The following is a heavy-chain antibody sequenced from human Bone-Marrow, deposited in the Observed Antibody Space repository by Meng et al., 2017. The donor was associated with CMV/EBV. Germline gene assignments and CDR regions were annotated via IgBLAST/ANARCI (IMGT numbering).Heavy chain of an antibody. CDR1: FTVKTYA. Sequence: FTVKTYAMSWVRQAPGKGLEWVSAISGSSGSTYYADSVRGRFTISSDHSKNTLYLQLNSLRAEDTGVYYCAKDHALRYFDWPYYFDYWGQGTLVTVSS. CDR3: AKDHALRYFDWPYYFDY. D-gene: IGHD3-9*01. J-gene: IGHJ4*02. V-gene: IGHV3-23*01. CDR2: ISGSSGST.